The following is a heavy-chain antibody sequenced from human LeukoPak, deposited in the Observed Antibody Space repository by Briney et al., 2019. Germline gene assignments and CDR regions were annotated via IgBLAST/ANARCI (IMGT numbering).Heavy chain of an antibody. CDR1: GGSISSGDYY. J-gene: IGHJ6*02. CDR3: ARSGCSGGGCSVYYYYGMDV. V-gene: IGHV4-30-4*01. CDR2: IYYSGST. D-gene: IGHD2-15*01. Sequence: RPSQTLSLTCTVSGGSISSGDYYWSWIRQPPGKGLAWIGYIYYSGSTYYNPSLKSRVTISVDTSKNQFSLKLSSVTAADTAVYYCARSGCSGGGCSVYYYYGMDVWGQGTTVTVSS.